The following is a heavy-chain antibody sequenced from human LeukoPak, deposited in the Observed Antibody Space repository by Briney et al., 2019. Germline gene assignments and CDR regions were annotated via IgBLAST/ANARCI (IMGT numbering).Heavy chain of an antibody. Sequence: GGSLRLSCAASGFTFSSYSMNWVRQAPGKGLEWLSYISSSSTTIYYADSVKGRFTISRDNAENSVYLQMNSLRDEDTAVYSCARAQTLFWESDGFDIWGRGTKVTVSS. CDR2: ISSSSTTI. V-gene: IGHV3-48*02. CDR1: GFTFSSYS. CDR3: ARAQTLFWESDGFDI. D-gene: IGHD3-3*01. J-gene: IGHJ3*02.